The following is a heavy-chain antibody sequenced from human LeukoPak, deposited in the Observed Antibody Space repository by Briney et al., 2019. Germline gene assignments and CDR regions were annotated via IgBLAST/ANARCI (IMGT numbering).Heavy chain of an antibody. CDR1: GGSFSGYY. D-gene: IGHD5-24*01. J-gene: IGHJ4*02. Sequence: SETLSLTCAVYGGSFSGYYWSWIRQPPGKGLEWIGEINHSGSTNYNPSLKSRVTISVDTSKNQFSLKLSSVTAADTAVYYCAMGGGYNFPPSFDYWGQGTLVTVSS. V-gene: IGHV4-34*01. CDR2: INHSGST. CDR3: AMGGGYNFPPSFDY.